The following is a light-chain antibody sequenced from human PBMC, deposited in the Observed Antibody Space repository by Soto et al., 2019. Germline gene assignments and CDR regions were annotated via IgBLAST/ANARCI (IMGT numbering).Light chain of an antibody. V-gene: IGKV3-15*01. Sequence: EIVMTQSPATLSVSPGERATLSCRASQSVSSNLAWYQQKPGQAPRLLIYGASTRATGIPARFSGSGSGTEFTLTISSLQSEDFEVYYCQQYYNWPPWTFGQGTKVEIK. CDR3: QQYYNWPPWT. CDR2: GAS. CDR1: QSVSSN. J-gene: IGKJ1*01.